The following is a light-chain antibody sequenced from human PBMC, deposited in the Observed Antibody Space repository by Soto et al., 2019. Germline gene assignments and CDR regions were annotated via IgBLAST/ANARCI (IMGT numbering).Light chain of an antibody. Sequence: QSVLTQPPSASGTPGQRVTISCSGSSSNIGSNTVSWYQQLPGTAPKVLIYSNTQRPSGVPDRFSGSKSGTSASLAISGLHSEDEADYDCAAWDDSLNGWVFGGGTKLTVL. CDR1: SSNIGSNT. J-gene: IGLJ3*02. V-gene: IGLV1-44*01. CDR3: AAWDDSLNGWV. CDR2: SNT.